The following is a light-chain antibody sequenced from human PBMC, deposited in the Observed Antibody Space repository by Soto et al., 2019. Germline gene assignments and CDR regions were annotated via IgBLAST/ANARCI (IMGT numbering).Light chain of an antibody. V-gene: IGLV2-14*01. Sequence: QSALTQPASVSGSPGQSITISCTGTSSDVGGYHYVSWYQQHPGKAPKLVIYDVTNRPSGGSDRFSGSKSGNTASLTISGLQAEDEADYYCSSYTSSSTVIFGGGTKLTVL. CDR2: DVT. CDR1: SSDVGGYHY. CDR3: SSYTSSSTVI. J-gene: IGLJ2*01.